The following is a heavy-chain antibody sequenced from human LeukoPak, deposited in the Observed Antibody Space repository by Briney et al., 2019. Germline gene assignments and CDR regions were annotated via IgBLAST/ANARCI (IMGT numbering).Heavy chain of an antibody. CDR3: ARVKYSYGSLYYYYYGMDV. Sequence: ASVKASCKASGYTFTGYYMHWVRQAPGQGLEWMGWISPNSGGTNYAQKFQGRVTMTRDTSISTAYMELSRLRSDDTAVYYCARVKYSYGSLYYYYYGMDVWGQGTTVTVSS. D-gene: IGHD5-18*01. J-gene: IGHJ6*02. CDR2: ISPNSGGT. CDR1: GYTFTGYY. V-gene: IGHV1-2*02.